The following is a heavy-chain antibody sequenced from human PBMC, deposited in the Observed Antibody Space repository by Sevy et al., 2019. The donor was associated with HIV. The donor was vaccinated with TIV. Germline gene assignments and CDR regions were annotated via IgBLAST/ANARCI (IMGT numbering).Heavy chain of an antibody. J-gene: IGHJ5*02. CDR3: AKDLATMVQGELFDP. D-gene: IGHD3-10*01. Sequence: GGSLRLSCAAAGFTFSSYAMSWVRQAPGKGLEWVSAISDSSGSTYYADSVKGRFTISRDNSKNTLYLQMNTLRAEDTAVYYSAKDLATMVQGELFDPWGQGTLVTLSS. V-gene: IGHV3-23*01. CDR2: ISDSSGST. CDR1: GFTFSSYA.